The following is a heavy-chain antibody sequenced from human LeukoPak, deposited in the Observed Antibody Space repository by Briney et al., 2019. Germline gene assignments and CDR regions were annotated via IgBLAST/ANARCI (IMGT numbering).Heavy chain of an antibody. J-gene: IGHJ3*02. CDR3: ARIGDYYDTRGFSSDAFDI. CDR2: IRTRAKGYTT. Sequence: GGSLRLSCAASRFTFSDHYMDGVRQAPGKGLEWVARIRTRAKGYTTQYAPSVRDRFSISRDDSTNSVYLQMNSLKTEDTAVYFCARIGDYYDTRGFSSDAFDIWGLGTMVTVAS. CDR1: RFTFSDHY. V-gene: IGHV3-72*01. D-gene: IGHD3-22*01.